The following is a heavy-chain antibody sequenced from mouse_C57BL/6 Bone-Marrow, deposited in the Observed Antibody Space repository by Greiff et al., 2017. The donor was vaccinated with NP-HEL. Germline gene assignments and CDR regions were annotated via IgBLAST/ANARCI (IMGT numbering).Heavy chain of an antibody. CDR3: ARPDYYGSSYSWYFDV. D-gene: IGHD1-1*01. CDR1: GYTFTSYL. J-gene: IGHJ1*03. Sequence: QVQLQQPGAELVKPGASVKLSCKASGYTFTSYLMHWVKQRPGQGLEWIGMIHPNSGSTNYNEKFKSKATLTVDKSSSTAYMQLSSLTSEDSAVYYCARPDYYGSSYSWYFDVWGTGTTVTVSS. CDR2: IHPNSGST. V-gene: IGHV1-64*01.